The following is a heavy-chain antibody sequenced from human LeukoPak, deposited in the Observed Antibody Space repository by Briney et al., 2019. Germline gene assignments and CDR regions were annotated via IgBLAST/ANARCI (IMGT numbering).Heavy chain of an antibody. CDR2: INSDGSTT. D-gene: IGHD5-24*01. J-gene: IGHJ4*02. Sequence: GGSLRLSCAASGLTFSSYWMHWVRQAPGKGLVWVSRINSDGSTTSYADSVRGRFTISRDNAKNTLYLQMNSLRAEDTAVYYCASTPTQMHYWGQGTLITVSS. CDR1: GLTFSSYW. V-gene: IGHV3-74*01. CDR3: ASTPTQMHY.